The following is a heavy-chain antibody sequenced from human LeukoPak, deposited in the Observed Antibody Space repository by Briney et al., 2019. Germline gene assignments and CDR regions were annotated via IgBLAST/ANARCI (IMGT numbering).Heavy chain of an antibody. CDR2: IYHSGST. V-gene: IGHV4-30-2*01. CDR1: GGSISSGGYY. Sequence: SETLSLTCTVSGGSISSGGYYWSWIRQPPGKGLEWIGYIYHSGSTYYNPSLKSRVTISVDRSKNQFSLKLSSVTAADTAVYYCARWSGSVTARNYYYYMDVRGEGTTVTVSS. D-gene: IGHD6-6*01. CDR3: ARWSGSVTARNYYYYMDV. J-gene: IGHJ6*03.